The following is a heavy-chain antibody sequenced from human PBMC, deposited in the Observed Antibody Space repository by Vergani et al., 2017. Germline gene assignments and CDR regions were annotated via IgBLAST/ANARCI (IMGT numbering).Heavy chain of an antibody. CDR2: LFWDSGNI. J-gene: IGHJ4*02. D-gene: IGHD2-2*01. CDR1: GFTFNDYA. V-gene: IGHV3-9*01. Sequence: EVQLVESGGGLVQPGRSLRLSCAASGFTFNDYAMHWVRQVPGKGLEWVSGLFWDSGNIGYADSVRGRFTISRDNAKNSLYLQMNSLRAEDTALYYCAKDSGSSTSCLIDYWGQGTLVTVSS. CDR3: AKDSGSSTSCLIDY.